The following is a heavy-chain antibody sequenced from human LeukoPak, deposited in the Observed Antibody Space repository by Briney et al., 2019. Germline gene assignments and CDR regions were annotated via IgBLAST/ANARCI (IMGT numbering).Heavy chain of an antibody. Sequence: PGGSLRLSCAASGFTFSSYAMSWVRQAPGKGLEWVSGISGSGGSTYYADSVKGRFTISRDNSKNTLYLQMNSLRAEDTAVYYCATHPAIESYDSSGFSDSGGQGTLVTVS. CDR2: ISGSGGST. CDR1: GFTFSSYA. V-gene: IGHV3-23*01. J-gene: IGHJ4*02. D-gene: IGHD3-22*01. CDR3: ATHPAIESYDSSGFSDS.